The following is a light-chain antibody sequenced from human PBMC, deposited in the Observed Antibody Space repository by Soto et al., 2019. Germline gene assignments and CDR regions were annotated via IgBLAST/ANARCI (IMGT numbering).Light chain of an antibody. CDR2: AAS. J-gene: IGKJ1*01. Sequence: DIQMTQSPSSLSASVGDRVTITCRACQSIRSYLHWYQQKPGKAPKLLIYAASNLQSGVQSRFSARCSWTDFNLTLNSLHHEYVANYYGQQGYCTPWTLGQGTKVEIK. CDR3: QQGYCTPWT. V-gene: IGKV1-39*01. CDR1: QSIRSY.